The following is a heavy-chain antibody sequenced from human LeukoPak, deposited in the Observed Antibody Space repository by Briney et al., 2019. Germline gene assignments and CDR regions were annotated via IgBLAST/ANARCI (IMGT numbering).Heavy chain of an antibody. Sequence: ASVKVSCKASGYTFTSYGISWVRQAPGQGLEWMGWISAYNGNTNYAQKLQGRVTMTRNTSIGTAYMELSSLRSEDTAVYYCARGLRDSSGREYFQDWGQGTLVTVSS. CDR3: ARGLRDSSGREYFQD. J-gene: IGHJ1*01. D-gene: IGHD3-22*01. CDR1: GYTFTSYG. CDR2: ISAYNGNT. V-gene: IGHV1-18*01.